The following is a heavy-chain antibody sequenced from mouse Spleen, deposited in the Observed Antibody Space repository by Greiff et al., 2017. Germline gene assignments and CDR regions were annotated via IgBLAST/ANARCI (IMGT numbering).Heavy chain of an antibody. CDR3: AFYYGIYYFDY. J-gene: IGHJ2*01. CDR1: GYTFTSYW. V-gene: IGHV1-64*01. CDR2: IHPNSGST. D-gene: IGHD2-1*01. Sequence: QVQLQQPGAELVKPGASVKLSCKASGYTFTSYWMHWVKQRPGQGLEWIGMIHPNSGSTNYNEKFKSKATLTVDKSSSTAYMQLSSLTSEDSAVYYCAFYYGIYYFDYWGQGTTLTVSS.